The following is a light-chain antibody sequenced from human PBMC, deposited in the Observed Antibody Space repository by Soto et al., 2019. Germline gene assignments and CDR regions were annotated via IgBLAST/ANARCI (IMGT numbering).Light chain of an antibody. CDR1: QGISSY. CDR3: QQLNSYPIT. Sequence: DIQLTQSPSFLYASVGDRVTITCRASQGISSYLAWYQQKPGKAPKLLIYVVSTLQSGVPSRFSGSGSGTEFTLTISSLQPEDFATYYCQQLNSYPITFGQGTRLEIK. V-gene: IGKV1-9*01. CDR2: VVS. J-gene: IGKJ5*01.